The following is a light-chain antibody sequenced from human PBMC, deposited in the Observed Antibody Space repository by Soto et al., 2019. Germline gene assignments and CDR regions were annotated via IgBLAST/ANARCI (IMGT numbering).Light chain of an antibody. CDR3: QQYGTSPLA. CDR2: GAS. J-gene: IGKJ1*01. CDR1: QSVSSSY. Sequence: EIVLTQSPGTLSLSPGERATLSCRASQSVSSSYLACYQQKPGQAPRLLIYGASSRATGIPDRFSGSGSGTDFTLTISRLEPEDFALYYCQQYGTSPLAFGQGTKVEIK. V-gene: IGKV3-20*01.